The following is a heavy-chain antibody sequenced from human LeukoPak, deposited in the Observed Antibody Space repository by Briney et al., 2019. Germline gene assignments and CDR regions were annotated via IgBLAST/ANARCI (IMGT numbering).Heavy chain of an antibody. D-gene: IGHD3-22*01. V-gene: IGHV1-46*01. Sequence: ASVKVSCKASGYTFTSYYMHWVRQAPGQGLEWMGIINPSGGSTSYAQKFQGRVTMTRDTSTSTVYMELSSLRSEDTAVYYCARVPYYYYDSSGLAFDYWGQGTLVTVSS. CDR1: GYTFTSYY. CDR2: INPSGGST. CDR3: ARVPYYYYDSSGLAFDY. J-gene: IGHJ4*02.